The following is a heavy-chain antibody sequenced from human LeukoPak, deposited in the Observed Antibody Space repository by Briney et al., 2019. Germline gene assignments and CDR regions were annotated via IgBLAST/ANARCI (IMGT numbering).Heavy chain of an antibody. V-gene: IGHV3-48*01. CDR3: ARGSTYYDSSGQVPFDY. D-gene: IGHD3-22*01. J-gene: IGHJ4*02. CDR1: GFTFSTYS. Sequence: TGGSLRLSCAASGFTFSTYSMNWVRQAPGKGLEWVSYISSSSSTIYYADSVKGRLTISRDNAKNSLYLQMNSLRAEDTAVYYCARGSTYYDSSGQVPFDYWGQGTLVTVSS. CDR2: ISSSSSTI.